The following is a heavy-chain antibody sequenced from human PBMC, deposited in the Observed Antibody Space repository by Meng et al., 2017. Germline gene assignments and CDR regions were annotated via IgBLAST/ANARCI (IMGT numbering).Heavy chain of an antibody. J-gene: IGHJ3*02. V-gene: IGHV3-11*04. CDR2: ISGSGTAI. D-gene: IGHD6-13*01. CDR3: AGSIAAPGGFDI. CDR1: GFTFSDYY. Sequence: GERGGVGGGLVKTGGSLRLSCAASGFTFSDYYMTWIRQAPGKGLELVSYISGSGTAISYADSVKGRFTISRDNAKNSLYLQMNSLRAEDTAVYYCAGSIAAPGGFDIWGQGTMVTVSS.